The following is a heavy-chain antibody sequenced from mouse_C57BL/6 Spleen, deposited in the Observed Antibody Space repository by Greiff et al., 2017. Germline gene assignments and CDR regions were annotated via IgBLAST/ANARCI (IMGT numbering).Heavy chain of an antibody. V-gene: IGHV10-1*01. CDR2: IRSKSNNYAT. Sequence: EVHLVESGGGLVQPKGSLKLSCAASGFSFNTYAMNWVRQAPGKGLEWVARIRSKSNNYATYYADSVKDRFTISRDDSESMLYLQMNNLKSEDTAMYYCVRQGYYGSSSFYYAMDYWGQGTSVTVSS. J-gene: IGHJ4*01. D-gene: IGHD1-1*01. CDR1: GFSFNTYA. CDR3: VRQGYYGSSSFYYAMDY.